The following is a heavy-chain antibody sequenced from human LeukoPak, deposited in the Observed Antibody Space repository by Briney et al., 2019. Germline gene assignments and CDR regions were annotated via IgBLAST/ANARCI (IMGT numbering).Heavy chain of an antibody. CDR2: ISGSGGSS. Sequence: GGSLRLSCAASGFTFSNYAISWVRQAPGKGLEWVSAISGSGGSSYYADSVKGRFTISRDNSKNTLYLQMNSLRAEDTGVYYCAKVGSSWFRSYFDYWGQGTLVTVSS. V-gene: IGHV3-23*01. J-gene: IGHJ4*02. CDR1: GFTFSNYA. CDR3: AKVGSSWFRSYFDY. D-gene: IGHD6-13*01.